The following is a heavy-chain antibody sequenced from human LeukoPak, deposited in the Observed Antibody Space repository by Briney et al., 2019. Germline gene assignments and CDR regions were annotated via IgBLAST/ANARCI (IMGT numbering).Heavy chain of an antibody. J-gene: IGHJ4*02. CDR2: IYSGDSDT. CDR3: ARHGDDILTGYTGDY. D-gene: IGHD3-9*01. CDR1: GYSFPSYW. V-gene: IGHV5-51*01. Sequence: GEALKISCQGSGYSFPSYWMGWVRPVPGKGMEWIGIIYSGDSDTRYSPSFQGQVTISADKSISTAYLEWSSLKASDTAMYYCARHGDDILTGYTGDYWGQGTLVTVSS.